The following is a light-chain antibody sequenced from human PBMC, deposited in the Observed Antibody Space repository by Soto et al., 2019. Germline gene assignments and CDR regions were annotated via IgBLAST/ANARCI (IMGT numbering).Light chain of an antibody. V-gene: IGKV3-15*01. J-gene: IGKJ2*01. CDR1: QSVTTN. Sequence: EIVLTQSPGTLSLSPGERATLSCRASQSVTTNMAWYQQKPGQAPRLLIYGASTRATGIPARFSGSGSGTEFTLTISSLQSEDYAVYYGQQYNNWPPYTFGQGTKVDIK. CDR2: GAS. CDR3: QQYNNWPPYT.